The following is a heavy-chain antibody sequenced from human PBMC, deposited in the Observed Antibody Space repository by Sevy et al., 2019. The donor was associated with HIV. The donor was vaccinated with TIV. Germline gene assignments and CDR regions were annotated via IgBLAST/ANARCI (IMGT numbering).Heavy chain of an antibody. CDR1: GFTFSDSW. Sequence: GGSLRLSCVASGFTFSDSWMIWVRQAPGKGLERIAFINEDGGRLGYVDSVRGRFTISRENIENSLYLQMNNLRAEDTALYFCARDRAYSAVDYWGQGALVTVSS. V-gene: IGHV3-7*01. J-gene: IGHJ4*02. CDR2: INEDGGRL. D-gene: IGHD5-18*01. CDR3: ARDRAYSAVDY.